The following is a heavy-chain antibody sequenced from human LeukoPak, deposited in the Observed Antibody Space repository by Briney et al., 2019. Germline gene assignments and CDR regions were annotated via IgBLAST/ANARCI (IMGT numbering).Heavy chain of an antibody. CDR2: ISSSGSS. J-gene: IGHJ4*02. Sequence: SETLSLTCAVSAGSINTSPYYWGRTHQPPGSGLEGIGSISSSGSSYYNSSLKSPVTISVDTSQTQFSLTLSSVTAADSAVYDCARHTDCSSPSCYRSGDFDYWGQGTLVTVSS. V-gene: IGHV4-39*01. CDR3: ARHTDCSSPSCYRSGDFDY. CDR1: AGSINTSPYY. D-gene: IGHD2-2*02.